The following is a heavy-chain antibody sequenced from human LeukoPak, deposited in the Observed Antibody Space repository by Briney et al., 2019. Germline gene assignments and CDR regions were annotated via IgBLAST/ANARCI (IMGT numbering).Heavy chain of an antibody. CDR1: GYTFTSNW. Sequence: PGESLKISCKGSGYTFTSNWIGWVRQMPRKGLEWMGIILPSNSDTRYSPSFKGQVTMSVDKSISTAYLQWTSLKASDTAMYYCARQYYETLTGPNWFDAWGQGTLVTVSS. CDR2: ILPSNSDT. D-gene: IGHD3-9*01. CDR3: ARQYYETLTGPNWFDA. J-gene: IGHJ5*02. V-gene: IGHV5-51*01.